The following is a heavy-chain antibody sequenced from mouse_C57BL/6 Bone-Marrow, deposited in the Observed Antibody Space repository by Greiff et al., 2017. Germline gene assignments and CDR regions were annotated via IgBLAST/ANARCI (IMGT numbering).Heavy chain of an antibody. CDR3: ARMGFAWFAY. J-gene: IGHJ3*01. Sequence: QVQLQQPGAELVKPGASVKLSCKASGYTFTSYWMHWVKQRPGQGLEWIGMIHPNSGSTNYNEKFKSKATLTVDKSSSTAYMQLSSLTSDDSEVYYCARMGFAWFAYWGQGTLVTVSA. V-gene: IGHV1-64*01. D-gene: IGHD3-1*01. CDR2: IHPNSGST. CDR1: GYTFTSYW.